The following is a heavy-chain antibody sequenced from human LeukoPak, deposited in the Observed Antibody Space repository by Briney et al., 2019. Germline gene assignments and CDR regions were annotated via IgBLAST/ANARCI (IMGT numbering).Heavy chain of an antibody. D-gene: IGHD2-8*01. J-gene: IGHJ4*02. CDR1: RFTFSRYW. CDR2: MYSGGST. V-gene: IGHV3-53*01. Sequence: GGSLRLSCAASRFTFSRYWMSWVRQPPGKGLEWVSLMYSGGSTFSADSVKGRVTVSRDSSTNTVYLQMHSLRVEDTAVYYCATFPTNSKWGQGTLVTVSS. CDR3: ATFPTNSK.